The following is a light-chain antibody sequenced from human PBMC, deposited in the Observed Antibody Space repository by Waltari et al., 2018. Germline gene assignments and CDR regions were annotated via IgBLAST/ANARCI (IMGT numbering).Light chain of an antibody. CDR2: DVS. J-gene: IGLJ2*01. CDR3: SSYTSSSTLGV. Sequence: QSALTQPASVSGSPGQSITISCTGTSSDVGGYNYVSWYQQHPGKAPKLMVYDVSNRPAWVSKRFSGSKSGNTASLTISVLQAEDEADYYCSSYTSSSTLGVFGGGTKLTVL. V-gene: IGLV2-14*03. CDR1: SSDVGGYNY.